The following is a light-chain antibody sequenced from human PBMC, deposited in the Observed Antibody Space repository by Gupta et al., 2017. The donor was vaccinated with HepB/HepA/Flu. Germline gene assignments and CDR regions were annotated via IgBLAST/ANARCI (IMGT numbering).Light chain of an antibody. V-gene: IGLV1-51*02. CDR3: GTWDSSRSAVV. J-gene: IGLJ2*01. CDR2: ENN. CDR1: SSNIGNNY. Sequence: QSVLPQPPSVSAAPGQKVTISCSGSSSNIGNNYVSWYQQLPGTAPKLLIYENNKRPSGIPDRFSGSKYGTSATLGITGLQAGDEADYYCGTWDSSRSAVVFGGGTKLTVL.